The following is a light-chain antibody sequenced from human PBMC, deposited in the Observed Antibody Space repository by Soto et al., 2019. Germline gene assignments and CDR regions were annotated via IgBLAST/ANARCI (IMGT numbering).Light chain of an antibody. J-gene: IGKJ4*01. CDR2: GAS. CDR3: QHYNDLPLT. V-gene: IGKV3-15*01. Sequence: EIVMTQSPATLSVSPGERATLSCRASQRISNNLAWYQQKPGQAPRLLIYGASTRATGVPARFSGSGSGTEFTLTISSLQSEDSAAYSCQHYNDLPLTFGGRTKVDI. CDR1: QRISNN.